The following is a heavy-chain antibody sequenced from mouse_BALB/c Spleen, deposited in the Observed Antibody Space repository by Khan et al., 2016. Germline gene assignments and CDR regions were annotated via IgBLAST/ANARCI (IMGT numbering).Heavy chain of an antibody. D-gene: IGHD2-12*01. CDR3: IIDWVLDY. Sequence: QIQLVQSGPELKKPGETVKISCKASGYTFTDYSMHWVKHIPGKGLKWMGWINTETGEATYADDFKGRFAFSLETSASTAYLQINNLKNEDTATYFFIIDWVLDYWGQGTTLTVSS. CDR1: GYTFTDYS. V-gene: IGHV9-2-1*01. J-gene: IGHJ2*01. CDR2: INTETGEA.